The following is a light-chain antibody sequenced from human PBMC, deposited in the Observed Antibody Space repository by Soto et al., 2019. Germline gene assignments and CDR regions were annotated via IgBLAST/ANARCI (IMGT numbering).Light chain of an antibody. Sequence: EIVLTQSPGTLSLSPGERATLSCRASQSVSSSYLAWYQQKPGQAPRLLIDGASSRATGIPARFSGSGSGTVFTLTISRLEPEDFAVYYCQQYGSSPLTFGGGNKVEIK. CDR1: QSVSSSY. J-gene: IGKJ4*01. CDR3: QQYGSSPLT. CDR2: GAS. V-gene: IGKV3-20*01.